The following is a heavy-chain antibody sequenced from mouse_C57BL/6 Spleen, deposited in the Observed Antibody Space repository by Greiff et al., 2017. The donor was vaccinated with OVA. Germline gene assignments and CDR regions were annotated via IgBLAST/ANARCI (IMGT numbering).Heavy chain of an antibody. D-gene: IGHD1-1*01. CDR2: IDPSDSYT. V-gene: IGHV1-59*01. Sequence: QVQLQQPGAELVRPGTSVKLSCKASGYTFTSYWMHWVKQRPGQGLEWIGVIDPSDSYTNYNQKFKGKATLTVDTSSSTAYMQLSSLTSEDSAVYYCAREIGSSYVCDYWGKGTTLTVSS. J-gene: IGHJ2*01. CDR3: AREIGSSYVCDY. CDR1: GYTFTSYW.